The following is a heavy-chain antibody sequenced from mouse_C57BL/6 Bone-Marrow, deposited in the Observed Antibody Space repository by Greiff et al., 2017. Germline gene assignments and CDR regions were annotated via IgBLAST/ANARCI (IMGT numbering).Heavy chain of an antibody. D-gene: IGHD1-1*01. V-gene: IGHV5-6*02. CDR3: ARRGLVATPYWYFDV. J-gene: IGHJ1*03. CDR1: GFTFSSYG. CDR2: ISSGGSYT. Sequence: DVMLVESGGDLVKPGGSLKLSCAASGFTFSSYGMSWVRQTPDKRLEWVATISSGGSYTYYPDSVKGRFTISRDNAKNTLYLQMSSLKSVDTAMYYCARRGLVATPYWYFDVCGTGTTVTVSS.